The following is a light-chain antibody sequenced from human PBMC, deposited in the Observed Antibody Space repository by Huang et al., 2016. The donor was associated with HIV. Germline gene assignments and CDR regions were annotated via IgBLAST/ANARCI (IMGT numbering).Light chain of an antibody. Sequence: ERVMTQSPATLSVVPGERVTLSCRASHSGSSNVAWYQQKPGQAPRLPIHGASTRATGSPARYSGSGSGAEFTLAISSLQSEGSGVYFCQQYDNWPLTFGEGTRLEIK. CDR3: QQYDNWPLT. V-gene: IGKV3-15*01. J-gene: IGKJ5*01. CDR2: GAS. CDR1: HSGSSN.